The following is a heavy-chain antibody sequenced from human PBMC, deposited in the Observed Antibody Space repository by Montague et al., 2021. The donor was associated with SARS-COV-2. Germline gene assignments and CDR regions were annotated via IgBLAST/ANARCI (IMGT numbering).Heavy chain of an antibody. CDR1: GDSVISDKYY. Sequence: SETLSLTCTVTGDSVISDKYYWSWIRQPPGKGLESIGFIYDSGSTSYKPSLHSRVTITIDTSKNQFSLNLMSVTPADTAVYYCVKGSGYPWGQGTLVTVSS. D-gene: IGHD3-22*01. J-gene: IGHJ5*02. CDR2: IYDSGST. V-gene: IGHV4-61*01. CDR3: VKGSGYP.